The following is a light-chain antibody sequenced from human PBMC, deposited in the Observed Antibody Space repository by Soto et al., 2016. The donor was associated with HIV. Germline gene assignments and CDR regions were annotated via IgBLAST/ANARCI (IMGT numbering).Light chain of an antibody. V-gene: IGLV3-27*01. CDR1: VLAKKY. J-gene: IGLJ3*02. CDR2: KDT. Sequence: SYELTQPSSVSVSPGQTARITCSGDVLAKKYGRWFQQKPGQAPKLVIYKDTERPSWTPERFSGSSSGTTVTLTISGAQVEDEADYYCYSATDNNWVFGGGTRLTVL. CDR3: YSATDNNWV.